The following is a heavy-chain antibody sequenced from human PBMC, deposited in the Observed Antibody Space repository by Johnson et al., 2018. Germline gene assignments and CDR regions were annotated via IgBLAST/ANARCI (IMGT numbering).Heavy chain of an antibody. D-gene: IGHD6-19*01. CDR3: AHSRRIAVAGGYYYYYMDV. Sequence: QVTLKESGPTLVKPTQTXTLTCTFSGFSLSTSGVGVGWIGQPPGKDLVWLALIYWDEDKRDIPSLTSRIPTPKDTSNNQLVLTMTNMDPVDTDTYYCAHSRRIAVAGGYYYYYMDVWGKGTTVTVSS. CDR2: IYWDEDK. CDR1: GFSLSTSGVG. V-gene: IGHV2-5*02. J-gene: IGHJ6*03.